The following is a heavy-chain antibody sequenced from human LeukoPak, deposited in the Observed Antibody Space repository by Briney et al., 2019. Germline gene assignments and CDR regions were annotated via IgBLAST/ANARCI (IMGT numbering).Heavy chain of an antibody. Sequence: PETLSLTCIVSGGSIRSSSYYWGWIRQPPGKGLEWIGSMYYTGSTYYNPSLKTRVTISVDTSKNQFSLKLMSVTAADTAAYYCARVRAAAIPYYFDYWGQGTLVTVSS. D-gene: IGHD6-13*01. CDR2: MYYTGST. CDR1: GGSIRSSSYY. J-gene: IGHJ4*02. CDR3: ARVRAAAIPYYFDY. V-gene: IGHV4-39*07.